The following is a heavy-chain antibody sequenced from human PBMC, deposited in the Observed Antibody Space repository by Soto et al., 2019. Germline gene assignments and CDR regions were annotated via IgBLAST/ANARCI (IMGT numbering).Heavy chain of an antibody. CDR2: ISTSVRTI. CDR1: GFTFSSDE. CDR3: ARQPAQVYEASPKWFAP. Sequence: EVLLVESGGGLVQPGGSLRLSCTASGFTFSSDEMNWVRQAPGKVREWISYISTSVRTIFDAGSVKGRFTISSDNTRNSLFLQMASLRPADPAVYYCARQPAQVYEASPKWFAPWGPGNGVSVSS. J-gene: IGHJ5*02. D-gene: IGHD3-16*01. V-gene: IGHV3-48*03.